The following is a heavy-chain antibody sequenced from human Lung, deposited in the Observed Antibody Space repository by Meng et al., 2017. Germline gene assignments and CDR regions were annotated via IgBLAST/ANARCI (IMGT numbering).Heavy chain of an antibody. D-gene: IGHD3-10*01. J-gene: IGHJ4*02. CDR3: ARERHSTIIRGVIDF. CDR1: GGSISGSY. V-gene: IGHV4-34*01. CDR2: INHGGST. Sequence: QVQLPGGGAGLLRPPENLSLTGAAYGGSISGSYWSWIRQSPAKGLEWIGKINHGGSTNYNPSLESRVTISVDTPKNQFSLRLTSMTVADTAVYYCARERHSTIIRGVIDFWGQGALVTVSS.